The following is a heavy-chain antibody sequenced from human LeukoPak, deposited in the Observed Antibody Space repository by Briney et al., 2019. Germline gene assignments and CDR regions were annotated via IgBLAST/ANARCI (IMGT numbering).Heavy chain of an antibody. J-gene: IGHJ3*02. CDR1: GASFSGYF. CDR3: ARGPDYYGDYISWFPDAFHI. CDR2: IKYDGTT. V-gene: IGHV4-34*01. D-gene: IGHD4-17*01. Sequence: SETLSLTCAVSGASFSGYFWNWIPQSPEKGLEWIGEIKYDGTTNYNPSLTSRVTMSIDKATNQFHLKVTSLTAADTAVYYCARGPDYYGDYISWFPDAFHIWGQGTLVSVSP.